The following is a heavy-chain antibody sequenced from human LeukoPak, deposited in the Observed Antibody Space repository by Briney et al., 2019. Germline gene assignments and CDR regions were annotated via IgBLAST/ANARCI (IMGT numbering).Heavy chain of an antibody. CDR3: ARIYSSSWFLNWFDP. CDR1: GGSISSSNW. Sequence: PSGTLSLTCAVSGGSISSSNWWSWVRQPPGKGLEWIGEIYHSGSTNYNPSLKSRVTISVDKSKNQFSLKLSSVTAADTAVYYCARIYSSSWFLNWFDPWGQGTLVTVSS. D-gene: IGHD6-13*01. CDR2: IYHSGST. V-gene: IGHV4-4*02. J-gene: IGHJ5*02.